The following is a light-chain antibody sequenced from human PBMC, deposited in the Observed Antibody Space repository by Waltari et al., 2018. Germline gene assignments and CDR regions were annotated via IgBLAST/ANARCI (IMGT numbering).Light chain of an antibody. V-gene: IGLV2-8*01. Sequence: QSALTQPPSASGSPGQSVTISCTGTSSDVGGYNYVSWYPQHPGKAPKLMIYEVSKRPSGVPDRFSGSKSGNTASLTVSGLRAEDEADYYCSSYAGNNNVVFGGGTKLTVL. J-gene: IGLJ2*01. CDR2: EVS. CDR1: SSDVGGYNY. CDR3: SSYAGNNNVV.